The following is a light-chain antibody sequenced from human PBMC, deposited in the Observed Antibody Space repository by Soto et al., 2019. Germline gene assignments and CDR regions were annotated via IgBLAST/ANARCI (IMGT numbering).Light chain of an antibody. CDR2: AAS. V-gene: IGKV1-27*01. J-gene: IGKJ4*01. CDR3: QKYDDAPLS. Sequence: DIQMTQSPSSLSASVGARVTITCRASRGIGNYLAWYQQKPGKGPNLLIYAASALQSGVSSRFSGSGSGTDFTLTISSLQPGDVATYYCQKYDDAPLSFGGGTKVEI. CDR1: RGIGNY.